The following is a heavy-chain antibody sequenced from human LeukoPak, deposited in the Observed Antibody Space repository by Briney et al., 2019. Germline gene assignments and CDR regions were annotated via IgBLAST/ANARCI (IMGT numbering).Heavy chain of an antibody. V-gene: IGHV3-30*03. CDR2: ISVDGIHK. CDR1: GFTFSNSV. J-gene: IGHJ6*04. D-gene: IGHD6-25*01. CDR3: AREGYTSGAAGGMDV. Sequence: PGGSLRLSCAASGFTFSNSVFHWVRQAPVKGLEWVAVISVDGIHKSYADSVKGRFTISRDNSKNTVYLQMDSLRVEDPAVYYCAREGYTSGAAGGMDVWGSGTTVAVSS.